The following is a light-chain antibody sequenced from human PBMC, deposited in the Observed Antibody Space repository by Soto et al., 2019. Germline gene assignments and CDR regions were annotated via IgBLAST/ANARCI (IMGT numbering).Light chain of an antibody. J-gene: IGKJ2*01. V-gene: IGKV4-1*01. CDR2: WAS. CDR3: QQYYSTPRT. CDR1: QSVLYSSNNKNY. Sequence: DIVMTQSPDSLAVSLGERATINCKSSQSVLYSSNNKNYLAWYQQKPGQPPKLLIYWASTRESGVPDRFSGSGSGTDFTLTISSLQAEDVAVYYCQQYYSTPRTFGQGPKLEIK.